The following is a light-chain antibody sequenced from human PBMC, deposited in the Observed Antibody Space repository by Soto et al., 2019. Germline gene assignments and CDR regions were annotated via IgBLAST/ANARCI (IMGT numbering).Light chain of an antibody. Sequence: QSALTQPASVSGSPGQSITISCTRTSNDFGTYYFVSWYQQHPDKAPKLIIYDATKRPSGVSSRFSGSKSGNTASLTISGLQPEDEAHYYCGTWDSSLSAWVFGGGTQLTVL. V-gene: IGLV2-23*01. CDR1: SNDFGTYYF. CDR3: GTWDSSLSAWV. CDR2: DAT. J-gene: IGLJ3*02.